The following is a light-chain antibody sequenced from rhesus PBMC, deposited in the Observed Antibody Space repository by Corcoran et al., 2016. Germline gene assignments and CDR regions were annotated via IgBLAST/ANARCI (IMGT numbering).Light chain of an antibody. CDR2: KAS. CDR3: QQSFGVPPT. V-gene: IGKV1-74*01. CDR1: ENVNNH. Sequence: DIQMTQSPSSLSASVGDRVTITCRASENVNNHLNWYQQKPGKAPKFLIYKASNLQGGVPSRFSGSGSGTDYTVTISSLQPEDVATYYCQQSFGVPPTFGGGTKVELK. J-gene: IGKJ4*01.